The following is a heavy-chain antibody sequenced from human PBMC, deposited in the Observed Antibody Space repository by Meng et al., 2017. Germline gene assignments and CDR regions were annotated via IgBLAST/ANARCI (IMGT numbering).Heavy chain of an antibody. J-gene: IGHJ2*01. CDR1: GGSISSYY. V-gene: IGHV4-59*01. CDR3: ARSLGYYGSGSWYFDL. D-gene: IGHD3-10*01. CDR2: IYYSGST. Sequence: SETLSLTCTVSGGSISSYYWSWIRQPPGKGLEWIGYIYYSGSTNHNPSLKSRVTISVDTSKNQFPLKLRSVPAADTAVYYCARSLGYYGSGSWYFDLWGRGTLVTVSS.